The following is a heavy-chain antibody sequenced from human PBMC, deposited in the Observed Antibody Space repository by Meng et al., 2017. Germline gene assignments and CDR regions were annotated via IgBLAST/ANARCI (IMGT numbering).Heavy chain of an antibody. CDR3: ARRWVIWSGYRLDY. D-gene: IGHD3-3*01. CDR1: GGSFSGYY. CDR2: INHSGST. J-gene: IGHJ4*02. V-gene: IGHV4-34*01. Sequence: RSGLLQTSEPLSLSRAVYGGSFSGYYCSWIRQPRGKALEWIGEINHSGSTNYNPSLKSRVTISVDTSKNQFSLKLSSVTAADTAVYYCARRWVIWSGYRLDYWGQGTLVTVSS.